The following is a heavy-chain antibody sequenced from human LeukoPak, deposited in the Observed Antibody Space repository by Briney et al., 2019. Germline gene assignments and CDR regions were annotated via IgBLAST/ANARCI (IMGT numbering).Heavy chain of an antibody. Sequence: ASVKVSCKASGYTFSSYGISWVRQAPGQGLEWMGWISVYNGNTNYAQKFYARVTMTRDTSISTAYMELSRLRSDDTAVFYCARSPDILTGENFDYWGQGTLVTVSS. CDR3: ARSPDILTGENFDY. D-gene: IGHD3-9*01. V-gene: IGHV1-18*01. CDR2: ISVYNGNT. J-gene: IGHJ4*02. CDR1: GYTFSSYG.